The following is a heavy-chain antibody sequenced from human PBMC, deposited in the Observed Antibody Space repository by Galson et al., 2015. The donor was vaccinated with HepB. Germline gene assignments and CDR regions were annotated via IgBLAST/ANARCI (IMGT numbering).Heavy chain of an antibody. D-gene: IGHD7-27*01. CDR2: IQQDGSAK. CDR3: AGDTSWAFGH. CDR1: GFTFSNYW. V-gene: IGHV3-7*01. Sequence: SLKLSCTGSGFTFSNYWMTWFRQAPGQGLEWVGTIQQDGSAKYYLESVKDRVTISRDNAESSMYMQMNSLRVEDTAIYYCAGDTSWAFGHWGQGTLVTVSS. J-gene: IGHJ4*02.